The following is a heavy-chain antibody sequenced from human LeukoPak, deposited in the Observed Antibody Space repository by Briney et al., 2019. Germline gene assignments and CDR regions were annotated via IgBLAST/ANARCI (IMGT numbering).Heavy chain of an antibody. CDR3: ARGSLNYYDSSGYYGGY. CDR2: INPNSGGT. D-gene: IGHD3-22*01. CDR1: GYTFTRYY. J-gene: IGHJ4*02. Sequence: ASVKVSCKASGYTFTRYYMHWVRQAPGQGLEWMGWINPNSGGTNYAQKFQGRVTMTRDTSISTAYMELSRLRSDDTAVYYCARGSLNYYDSSGYYGGYWGQGTLVTVSS. V-gene: IGHV1-2*02.